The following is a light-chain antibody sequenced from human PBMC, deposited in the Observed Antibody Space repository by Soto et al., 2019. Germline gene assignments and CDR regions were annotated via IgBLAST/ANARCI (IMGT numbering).Light chain of an antibody. V-gene: IGLV2-14*01. CDR3: SSYTSSSTLV. CDR2: EVS. CDR1: SSDVGGYNY. Sequence: QSALTQPASVSGSPGQSITISCTGTSSDVGGYNYVSWYQQHPGKAPKLMICEVSNRPSGISNRFSGFKSGNTASLTISGLQAEDEADYYCSSYTSSSTLVFGGGTKLTVL. J-gene: IGLJ3*02.